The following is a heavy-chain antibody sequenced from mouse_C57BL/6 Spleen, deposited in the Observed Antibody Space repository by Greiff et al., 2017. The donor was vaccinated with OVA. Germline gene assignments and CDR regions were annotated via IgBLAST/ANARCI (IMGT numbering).Heavy chain of an antibody. CDR3: ARSYYDYDEDYAMDY. CDR2: IYPGDGDT. V-gene: IGHV1-80*01. D-gene: IGHD2-4*01. Sequence: QVQLKQSGAELVKPGASVKISCKASGYAFSSYWMNWVKQRPGKGLEWIGQIYPGDGDTNYNGKFKGKATLTADKSSSTAYMQLSSLTSEDSAVYFCARSYYDYDEDYAMDYWGQGTSVTVSS. CDR1: GYAFSSYW. J-gene: IGHJ4*01.